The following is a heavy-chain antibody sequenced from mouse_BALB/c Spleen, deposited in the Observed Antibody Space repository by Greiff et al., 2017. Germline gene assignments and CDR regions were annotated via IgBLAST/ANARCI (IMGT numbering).Heavy chain of an antibody. V-gene: IGHV5-17*02. J-gene: IGHJ3*01. CDR1: GFTFSSFG. CDR3: AREDDCPAWFAY. D-gene: IGHD2-4*01. CDR2: ISSGSSTI. Sequence: EVKLVESGGGLVQPGGSRKLSCAASGFTFSSFGMHWVRQAPEKGLEWVAYISSGSSTIYYADTVKGRFTISRDSPKNTLFLQMTSLRSEDTAMYYCAREDDCPAWFAYWGQGTLVTVSA.